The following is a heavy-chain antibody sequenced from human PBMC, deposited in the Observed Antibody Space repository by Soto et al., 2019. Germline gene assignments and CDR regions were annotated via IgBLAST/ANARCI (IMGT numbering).Heavy chain of an antibody. CDR1: RLTLYRNS. J-gene: IGHJ3*02. Sequence: GGSLRLSCSASRLTLYRNSMTWVRQDPEKGLEWVSSLSSSSSYIYYADSVKGRLTISRDNAKNSLYLQMNSLRAEDTALYYCARDHYSSSSVGAFDICGKWTMGTVSS. CDR3: ARDHYSSSSVGAFDI. D-gene: IGHD6-6*01. V-gene: IGHV3-21*01. CDR2: LSSSSSYI.